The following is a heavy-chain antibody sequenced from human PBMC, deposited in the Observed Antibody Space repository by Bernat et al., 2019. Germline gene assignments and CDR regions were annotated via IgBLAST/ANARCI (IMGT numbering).Heavy chain of an antibody. CDR1: GFTFSDYY. V-gene: IGHV3-11*05. CDR2: ISSSSSYT. CDR3: ARAGYFDWLLYPDY. D-gene: IGHD3-9*01. J-gene: IGHJ4*02. Sequence: QVQLVESGGGLVKPGGSLRLSCAASGFTFSDYYMSWIRQAPGKGLEWVSYISSSSSYTNYADSVKGRFTISRDNAKNSLYLQMNSLRDEDTAVYYCARAGYFDWLLYPDYWGQGTLVTVSS.